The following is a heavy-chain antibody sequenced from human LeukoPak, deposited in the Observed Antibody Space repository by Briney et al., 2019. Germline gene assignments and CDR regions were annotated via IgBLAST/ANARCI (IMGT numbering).Heavy chain of an antibody. CDR3: ARGRSWDNFDY. J-gene: IGHJ4*02. Sequence: PSETLSLTCTVSGGSISSYYWSWIRQPPGKGLGWIGYIYYSGSTNYNPSLKSRVTISVDTSKNQFSLKLSSVTAADTAVYYCARGRSWDNFDYWGQGTLVTVSS. D-gene: IGHD6-13*01. CDR2: IYYSGST. CDR1: GGSISSYY. V-gene: IGHV4-59*01.